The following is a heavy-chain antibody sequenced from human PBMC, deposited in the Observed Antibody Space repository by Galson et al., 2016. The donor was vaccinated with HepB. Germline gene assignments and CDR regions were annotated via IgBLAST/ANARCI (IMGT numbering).Heavy chain of an antibody. Sequence: SLRLSCAASGFTFNAYRMNWVRQAPGKGLEWLSSISSSSNYIYYADSVRGRFTVSRDNAKNSLYLQMSGLRAEDTAVYFCARDGVENWEYYFDYWGQGTLIGVSS. CDR2: ISSSSNYI. J-gene: IGHJ4*02. CDR1: GFTFNAYR. D-gene: IGHD7-27*01. CDR3: ARDGVENWEYYFDY. V-gene: IGHV3-21*01.